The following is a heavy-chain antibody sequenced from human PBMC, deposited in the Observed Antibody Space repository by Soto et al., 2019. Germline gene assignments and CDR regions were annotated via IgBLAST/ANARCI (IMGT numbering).Heavy chain of an antibody. CDR1: GGSISSFY. J-gene: IGHJ4*02. CDR3: ARGFRSGWYGDYFDS. CDR2: IYYTGST. D-gene: IGHD6-19*01. V-gene: IGHV4-59*01. Sequence: QVQLRESGPGLVKPSETLSLTCTVSGGSISSFYWSWIRQSPGRGLEWIGYIYYTGSTHLNPSLKSRVTISVDTSKNQFSLRQSSVTAADTAVYFCARGFRSGWYGDYFDSWGQGTLVTVSS.